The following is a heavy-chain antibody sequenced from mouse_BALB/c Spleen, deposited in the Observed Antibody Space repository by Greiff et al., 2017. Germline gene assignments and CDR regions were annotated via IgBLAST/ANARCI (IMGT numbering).Heavy chain of an antibody. Sequence: DVKLVESGGDLVKPGGSLKLSCAASGFTFGSYGMSWVRQTPDKRLEWVATISSGGSYTYYPDSVKGRFTISRDNAKNTLYLQMSSLKSEDTAMYYCARHGYDYDEAWFAYWGQGTLVTVSA. J-gene: IGHJ3*01. V-gene: IGHV5-6*02. D-gene: IGHD2-4*01. CDR3: ARHGYDYDEAWFAY. CDR1: GFTFGSYG. CDR2: ISSGGSYT.